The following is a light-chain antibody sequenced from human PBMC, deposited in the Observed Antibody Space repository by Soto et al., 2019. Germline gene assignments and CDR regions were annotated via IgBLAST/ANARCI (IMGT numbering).Light chain of an antibody. CDR1: SSDVGGYNY. Sequence: QSALTQPASVYGSPGQSITISCTGTSSDVGGYNYVSCYQQHPGKAPKLMIYEVSNRPSGVSNRFSGSKSGNTASLTISGLQAEDEADYYCSSYTSSSSLYVFGTGTRSPS. CDR2: EVS. V-gene: IGLV2-14*01. J-gene: IGLJ1*01. CDR3: SSYTSSSSLYV.